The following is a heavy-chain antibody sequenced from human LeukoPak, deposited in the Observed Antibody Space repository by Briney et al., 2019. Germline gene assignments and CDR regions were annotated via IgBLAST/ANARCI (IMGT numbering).Heavy chain of an antibody. V-gene: IGHV1-18*01. CDR1: GYTFNTYV. J-gene: IGHJ4*02. CDR2: ISAYNGDT. Sequence: ASVKVSCKASGYTFNTYVITWVRQAPGQGLEWMGSISAYNGDTTYSQKVRGRVTLTTDTSTNTAYMELRSLSSDDTAVYFCARERNYGKYFFDYWGQGTLVTVSS. CDR3: ARERNYGKYFFDY. D-gene: IGHD4-11*01.